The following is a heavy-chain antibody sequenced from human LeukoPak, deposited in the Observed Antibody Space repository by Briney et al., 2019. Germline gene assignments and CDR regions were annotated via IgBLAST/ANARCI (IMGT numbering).Heavy chain of an antibody. CDR1: GFTFDDYA. CDR2: ISWSSGVI. J-gene: IGHJ4*02. Sequence: PGGSLRLSCAASGFTFDDYAMHWVRQAPGKGLEWVSGISWSSGVIDYADSVKGRFTISRDNAKNSLYLQMNNLRAEDTALYYCTKDVHGYSSSWYFDYWGQGTLVTVSS. CDR3: TKDVHGYSSSWYFDY. D-gene: IGHD6-13*01. V-gene: IGHV3-9*01.